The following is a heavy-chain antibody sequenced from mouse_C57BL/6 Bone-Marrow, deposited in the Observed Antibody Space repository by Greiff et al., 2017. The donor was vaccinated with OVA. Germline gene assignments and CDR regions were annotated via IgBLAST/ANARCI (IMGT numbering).Heavy chain of an antibody. CDR1: GFTIKDYY. CDR3: ISNYYGSSYWYFDV. J-gene: IGHJ1*03. D-gene: IGHD1-1*01. CDR2: IDPEDGDT. Sequence: VQLQQSGAELVRPGASVKLSCTASGFTIKDYYMHWVKQRPEQGLEWIGRIDPEDGDTEYAPKFQGKATMTADTSSNTAYLQLSSLTSEDTAVYYCISNYYGSSYWYFDVWGTGTTVTVSS. V-gene: IGHV14-1*01.